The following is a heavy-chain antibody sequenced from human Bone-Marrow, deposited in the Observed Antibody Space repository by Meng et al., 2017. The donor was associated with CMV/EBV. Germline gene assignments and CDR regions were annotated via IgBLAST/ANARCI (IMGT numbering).Heavy chain of an antibody. CDR2: INPNSGGT. CDR1: GYTFTSYY. D-gene: IGHD1-26*01. V-gene: IGHV1-2*02. J-gene: IGHJ3*02. Sequence: ASVKVSCKASGYTFTSYYMHWVRQAPGQGLEWMGWINPNSGGTNYAQKFQGRVTMTRDTSISTAYMELSRLMADDTAVYYCARDRYAGTYWGGHDAFNMWGQGTQVTVSS. CDR3: ARDRYAGTYWGGHDAFNM.